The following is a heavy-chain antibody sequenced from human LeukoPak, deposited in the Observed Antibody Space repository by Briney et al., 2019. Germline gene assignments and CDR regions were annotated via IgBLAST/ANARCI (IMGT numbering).Heavy chain of an antibody. J-gene: IGHJ4*02. CDR2: IYYSGST. D-gene: IGHD1-26*01. CDR1: GGSISSYY. CDR3: ARIQPVVRGMDV. Sequence: SETLSLTCTVSGGSISSYYWSWIRQPPGKGLEWIGYIYYSGSTNYNPSLKSRVTISVDTSKNQFSLKLSSVTAADTAVYYCARIQPVVRGMDVWGQGTLVTVSS. V-gene: IGHV4-59*08.